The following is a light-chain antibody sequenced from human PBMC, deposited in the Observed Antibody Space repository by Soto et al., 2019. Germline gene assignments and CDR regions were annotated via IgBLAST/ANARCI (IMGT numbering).Light chain of an antibody. V-gene: IGKV3-20*01. CDR2: GAS. Sequence: EIVLTQSPGTLSLSPGERATLSCRASQSVSSSYLAWYQQKPGQAPRLLIYGASSRATGIPDRFSGSGSATDFTLPISRLEPEDFAVYYCQQYDSSPITFGGGTQVQIK. J-gene: IGKJ4*01. CDR1: QSVSSSY. CDR3: QQYDSSPIT.